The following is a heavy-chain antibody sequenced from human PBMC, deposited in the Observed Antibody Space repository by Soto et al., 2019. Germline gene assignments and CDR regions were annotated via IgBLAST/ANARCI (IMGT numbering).Heavy chain of an antibody. CDR3: ARESRGGGATYYYDSSGSPRHWFDT. Sequence: SVKVSCKASCYTFTSYGISWGRQAPGQGLEWMGWISAYNGNTNYAQKLQGRGTMTTDTSTSTAHKELRSLRSEPTAVYYCARESRGGGATYYYDSSGSPRHWFDTWGQGTLVTVSS. D-gene: IGHD3-22*01. CDR2: ISAYNGNT. V-gene: IGHV1-18*04. J-gene: IGHJ5*02. CDR1: CYTFTSYG.